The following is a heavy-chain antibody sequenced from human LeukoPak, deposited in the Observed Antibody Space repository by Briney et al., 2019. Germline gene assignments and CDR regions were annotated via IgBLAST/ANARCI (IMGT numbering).Heavy chain of an antibody. CDR3: ARGAGAGYNLQPFDY. D-gene: IGHD5-24*01. J-gene: IGHJ4*02. CDR1: GGSISSYY. Sequence: SQTLSLTCTVSGGSISSYYWSWIRQPPGKGLEWIGYIYYSGSTKYNPSLKSRVSISVDTSKNQFSLKLSSVTAADTAVYYCARGAGAGYNLQPFDYWGQGTLVTVSS. V-gene: IGHV4-59*08. CDR2: IYYSGST.